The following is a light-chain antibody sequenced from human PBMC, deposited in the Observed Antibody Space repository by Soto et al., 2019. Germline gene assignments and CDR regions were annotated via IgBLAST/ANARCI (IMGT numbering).Light chain of an antibody. J-gene: IGLJ2*01. Sequence: QSVLTQPPSASGTPGQRVTISCSGSSSNIGSNTVNWYQQLPGTAPKLLIYSNNQRPSGVPDRFSGSKSGTSASLAISGLQSEDGADYYCAAWDDSLNGVVFGGGTQLTVL. CDR3: AAWDDSLNGVV. CDR1: SSNIGSNT. V-gene: IGLV1-44*01. CDR2: SNN.